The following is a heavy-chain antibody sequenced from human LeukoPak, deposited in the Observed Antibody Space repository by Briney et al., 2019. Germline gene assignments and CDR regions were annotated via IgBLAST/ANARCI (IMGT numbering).Heavy chain of an antibody. CDR2: INPNSGGT. V-gene: IGHV1-2*04. D-gene: IGHD5-12*01. Sequence: GASVTVSCKASGYTFTGYYMHWVRQAPGQGLEWMGWINPNSGGTNYAQKFQGWVTMTRDTSISTAYMELSRLRSDDTAVYYCARGGMVATALIYFDYWGQGTLVTVSS. CDR3: ARGGMVATALIYFDY. J-gene: IGHJ4*02. CDR1: GYTFTGYY.